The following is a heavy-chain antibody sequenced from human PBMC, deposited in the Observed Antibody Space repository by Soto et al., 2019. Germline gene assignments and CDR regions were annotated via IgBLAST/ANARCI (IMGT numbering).Heavy chain of an antibody. CDR1: GGSITSNW. V-gene: IGHV4-4*02. CDR2: IHHSGSF. CDR3: ARDKTNGLFDY. Sequence: PSETLSLTCAVSGGSITSNWWSWVRQPPGKGLEWIGEIHHSGSFNYNPSLRSRVTISIDKSKNQLSLKLTSVTAADTAVYYCARDKTNGLFDYWGQGTRVTVSS. D-gene: IGHD2-8*01. J-gene: IGHJ4*02.